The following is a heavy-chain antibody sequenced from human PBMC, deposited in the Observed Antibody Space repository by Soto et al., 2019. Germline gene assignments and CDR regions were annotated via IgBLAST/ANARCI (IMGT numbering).Heavy chain of an antibody. CDR1: GYTFTGYH. V-gene: IGHV1-2*02. D-gene: IGHD1-26*01. Sequence: QVQLVQSGAEVKEPGASVKVSCKASGYTFTGYHIHWVRQAPGQGLEWMGWINTNSGDTNYAQNLQGGVTRTRDTSINTVYVELGRLRADATAVYYCARLVGASNWFDPWGQGTLVTVSS. CDR2: INTNSGDT. CDR3: ARLVGASNWFDP. J-gene: IGHJ5*02.